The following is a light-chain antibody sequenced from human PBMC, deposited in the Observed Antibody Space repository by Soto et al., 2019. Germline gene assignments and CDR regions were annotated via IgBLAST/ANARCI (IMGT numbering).Light chain of an antibody. CDR1: QNIDNY. V-gene: IGKV1-39*01. CDR2: ATS. CDR3: QESYTGPAVS. J-gene: IGKJ4*01. Sequence: DIQMTQSPSSLSASLGDRVTITCRASQNIDNYLNWYQHKPGKAPKLLIYATSTLQSGVPSRFSGSGSGTEFTLTISSLQPEDFATYFCQESYTGPAVSFAGGTKEDIK.